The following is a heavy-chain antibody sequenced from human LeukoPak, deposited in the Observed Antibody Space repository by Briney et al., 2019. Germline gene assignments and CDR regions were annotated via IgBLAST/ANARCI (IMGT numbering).Heavy chain of an antibody. Sequence: SETLSLTCAVYGGSFSGYYWSWIRQPPGKGLEWIGEINHSGSTNYNPSLKSRVAISVDTSKNQFSLKLSSVTAADTAVYYCARGFGYYYGSGSYYNVPHADYWGQGTLVTVSS. J-gene: IGHJ4*02. CDR3: ARGFGYYYGSGSYYNVPHADY. CDR2: INHSGST. D-gene: IGHD3-10*01. V-gene: IGHV4-34*01. CDR1: GGSFSGYY.